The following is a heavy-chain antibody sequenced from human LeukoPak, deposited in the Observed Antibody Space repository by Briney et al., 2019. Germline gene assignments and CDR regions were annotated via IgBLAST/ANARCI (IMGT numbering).Heavy chain of an antibody. Sequence: GGSLRLSCAASGLTLSNYGMHWVRQAPGKGLEWVAVIWYDGSNKYYADSVKGRFTISRDNSKNTLYLQMNSLRAEDTAVYYCAPPTFDYWGRGTLVAVSS. CDR2: IWYDGSNK. J-gene: IGHJ4*02. CDR3: APPTFDY. CDR1: GLTLSNYG. V-gene: IGHV3-33*01.